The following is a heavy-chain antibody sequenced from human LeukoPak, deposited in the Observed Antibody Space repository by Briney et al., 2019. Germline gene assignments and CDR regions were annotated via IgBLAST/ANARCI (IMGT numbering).Heavy chain of an antibody. J-gene: IGHJ4*02. CDR3: AAIDPYGGYGRETLDY. Sequence: GASVKVSCKASGFTFTSSAVQWVRQARGQRLEWIGWIVVGSGNTNYAQKFQERVTITRDMSTSTAYMELSSLRSEDTAVYYCAAIDPYGGYGRETLDYWGQGTLVTVSS. V-gene: IGHV1-58*01. CDR1: GFTFTSSA. D-gene: IGHD5-12*01. CDR2: IVVGSGNT.